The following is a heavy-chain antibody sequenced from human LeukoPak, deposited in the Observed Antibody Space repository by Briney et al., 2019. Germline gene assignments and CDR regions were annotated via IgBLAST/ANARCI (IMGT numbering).Heavy chain of an antibody. V-gene: IGHV3-30*04. CDR3: ARELVVAADAFDI. Sequence: PGRSLRLSCAASGFTFSSYAMHWVRQAPGNGLEWVAVISYDGSNKYYADSVKGRFTISRDNSKNTLYLQMNSLRAEDTAVYYCARELVVAADAFDIWGQGTMVTVSS. CDR2: ISYDGSNK. J-gene: IGHJ3*02. D-gene: IGHD2-8*02. CDR1: GFTFSSYA.